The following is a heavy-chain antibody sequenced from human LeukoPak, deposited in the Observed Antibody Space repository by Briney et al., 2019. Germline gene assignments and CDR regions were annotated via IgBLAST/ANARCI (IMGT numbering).Heavy chain of an antibody. CDR2: ICYSGST. CDR1: GGSISSGGYY. J-gene: IGHJ4*02. Sequence: PSETLSLTCTVSGGSISSGGYYWSWIRQHPGKGLEWIGYICYSGSTYYNPSLKSRVTISVDTSKNQFSLKLSSVTAADTAVYYCARGSAGRMVRGFYYFDYWGQGTLVTVSS. CDR3: ARGSAGRMVRGFYYFDY. V-gene: IGHV4-31*03. D-gene: IGHD3-10*01.